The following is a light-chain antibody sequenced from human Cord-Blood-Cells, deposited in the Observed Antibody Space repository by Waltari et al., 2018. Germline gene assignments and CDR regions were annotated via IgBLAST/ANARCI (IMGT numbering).Light chain of an antibody. V-gene: IGKV1-39*01. Sequence: DIQMTQSPSSLSASVGDRVTITCRASQSISSYLNWYQQKPGKAPKLLSYAASSLQSGVPSRFSGSGSGTDFTRTISRLQAEDFATYYCQQSYSTPYTFGQGTKLEIK. CDR1: QSISSY. J-gene: IGKJ2*01. CDR3: QQSYSTPYT. CDR2: AAS.